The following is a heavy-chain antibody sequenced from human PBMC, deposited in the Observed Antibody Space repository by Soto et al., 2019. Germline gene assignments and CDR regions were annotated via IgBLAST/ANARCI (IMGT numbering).Heavy chain of an antibody. CDR3: AKQKAYNYGIDY. D-gene: IGHD5-18*01. Sequence: EVRLLESGGGLVQRGGSLRLSCVASGFSFNTYAMSWVRQTPGRGLEWVSLITGSGGSTYYADSVKGRFTISRDNFRNTVFLQMNSLRADDTAVYYCAKQKAYNYGIDYWGQGTLVTVSS. CDR2: ITGSGGST. V-gene: IGHV3-23*01. CDR1: GFSFNTYA. J-gene: IGHJ4*02.